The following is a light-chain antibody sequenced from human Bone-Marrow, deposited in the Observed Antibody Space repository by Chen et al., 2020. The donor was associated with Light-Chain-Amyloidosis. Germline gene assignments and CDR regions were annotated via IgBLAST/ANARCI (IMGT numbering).Light chain of an antibody. V-gene: IGLV2-11*01. Sequence: QSALTQPRSVSGSPGQTVTISCTGTSSDVGAYNYVSWYQQHSGEAPKFIIYDVDKRPSGVPDRLSGSKAGNTASLTISGLQTEDDADYYCSSYTGADNLFVFGSGTSVTV. CDR1: SSDVGAYNY. CDR3: SSYTGADNLFV. J-gene: IGLJ1*01. CDR2: DVD.